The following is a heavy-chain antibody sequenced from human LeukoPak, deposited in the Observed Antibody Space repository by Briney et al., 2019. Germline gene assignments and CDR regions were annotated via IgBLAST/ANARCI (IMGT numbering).Heavy chain of an antibody. J-gene: IGHJ4*02. Sequence: GASVKVSCKASGYTFTGYYMHWVRQAPGQGLEWMGWINPNSGGTNYAQKFQGRVTMTRDTSISTAYMELSRLRSDDTAVYYCARTEEVAGDTPFDYWGQGTLVTVSS. CDR1: GYTFTGYY. D-gene: IGHD6-19*01. CDR2: INPNSGGT. V-gene: IGHV1-2*02. CDR3: ARTEEVAGDTPFDY.